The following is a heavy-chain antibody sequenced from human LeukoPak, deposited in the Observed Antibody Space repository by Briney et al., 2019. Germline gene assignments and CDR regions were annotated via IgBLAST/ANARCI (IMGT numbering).Heavy chain of an antibody. CDR1: GFTFSSYG. CDR2: IRHDGSNK. D-gene: IGHD2-21*01. J-gene: IGHJ4*02. Sequence: GGSLRLSCAASGFTFSSYGMHWVRQAPGKGLEWVAFIRHDGSNKNYADSVKGRFTISRDNSKNTLYLQMNSLRAEDTAVYYCAKIIPGGPRSYYYWGQGTLVTVSS. V-gene: IGHV3-30*02. CDR3: AKIIPGGPRSYYY.